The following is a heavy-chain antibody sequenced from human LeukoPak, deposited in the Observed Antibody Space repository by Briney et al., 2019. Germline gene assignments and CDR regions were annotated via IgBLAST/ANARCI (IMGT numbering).Heavy chain of an antibody. CDR2: INHSGST. CDR3: ARGTIAPSLPFDY. J-gene: IGHJ4*02. Sequence: SETLSLTCAVYGGSFSGYYWSWIRQPPGKGLEWIGEINHSGSTNYNPSLKSRVTISVDTSKNQFSLQLSSVTAADTAVYYCARGTIAPSLPFDYWGQGTLVTVSS. D-gene: IGHD3-10*01. CDR1: GGSFSGYY. V-gene: IGHV4-34*01.